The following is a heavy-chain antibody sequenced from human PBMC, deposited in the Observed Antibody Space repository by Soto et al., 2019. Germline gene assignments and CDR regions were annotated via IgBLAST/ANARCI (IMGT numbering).Heavy chain of an antibody. D-gene: IGHD2-21*02. Sequence: PGGSLRLSCAASGFTFSSYSMNWVRQAPGKGLEWVSSISNNSSYIYYADSVKGRFTISRDNSKNTLYLQMNSLRAEDTAVYYCARAPPIPYCGGDCYSGHFDYWGQGTLVTVSS. CDR3: ARAPPIPYCGGDCYSGHFDY. V-gene: IGHV3-21*01. CDR2: ISNNSSYI. CDR1: GFTFSSYS. J-gene: IGHJ4*02.